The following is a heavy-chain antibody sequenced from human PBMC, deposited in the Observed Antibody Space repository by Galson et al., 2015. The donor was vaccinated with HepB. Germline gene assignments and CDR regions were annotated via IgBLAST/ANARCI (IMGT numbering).Heavy chain of an antibody. V-gene: IGHV3-64*01. CDR1: GFTFSSYA. Sequence: SLRLSCAASGFTFSSYAMHWVRQAPGKGLAYVSAINTNGGSTNYASSVKGRFTISRDNSKNTLYLQMGSLRAEDMAVYYCARLVCRGGSCYFHYWGQGTLVTVSS. CDR3: ARLVCRGGSCYFHY. J-gene: IGHJ4*02. D-gene: IGHD2-15*01. CDR2: INTNGGST.